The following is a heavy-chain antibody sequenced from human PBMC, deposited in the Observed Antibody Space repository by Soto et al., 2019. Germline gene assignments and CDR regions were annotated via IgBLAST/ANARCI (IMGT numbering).Heavy chain of an antibody. CDR1: GYTFTSYA. CDR3: ARAFSMYYYDSSGSLYFDY. J-gene: IGHJ4*02. D-gene: IGHD3-22*01. Sequence: ASVKVSCKASGYTFTSYAMHWVRQAPGQRLEWMGWINAGNGNTKYSQKFQGRVTITRDTSASTAYMELSSLRSEDTAVYYCARAFSMYYYDSSGSLYFDYWGQGTLVTVSS. CDR2: INAGNGNT. V-gene: IGHV1-3*01.